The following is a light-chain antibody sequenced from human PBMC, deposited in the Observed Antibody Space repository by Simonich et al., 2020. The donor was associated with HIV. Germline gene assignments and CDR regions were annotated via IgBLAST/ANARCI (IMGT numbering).Light chain of an antibody. CDR3: QSYENNIWV. CDR2: EDN. CDR1: SDVGGYNH. V-gene: IGLV6-57*02. J-gene: IGLJ3*02. Sequence: LTQPPSASGSPGQSVTLSCTGTSSDVGGYNHVSWYQQHPDSAPTTVIYEDNQRPSGVPDRFSGSIDSSSNSASLTISGLKTEDEADYYCQSYENNIWVFGGGTKLTVL.